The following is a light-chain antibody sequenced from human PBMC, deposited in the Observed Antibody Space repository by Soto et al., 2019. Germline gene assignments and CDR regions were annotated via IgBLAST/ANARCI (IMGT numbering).Light chain of an antibody. CDR2: GAS. Sequence: ETVMTQSPATLSVSPGERATLSCRASQSVNSNLAWYQQESGQPPRLLVFGASPRATGVPARFSGSWSGTEFTLTISGLQSEDFAVYFCQQYASWPPTFGGGTKVDIK. J-gene: IGKJ4*01. CDR1: QSVNSN. V-gene: IGKV3-15*01. CDR3: QQYASWPPT.